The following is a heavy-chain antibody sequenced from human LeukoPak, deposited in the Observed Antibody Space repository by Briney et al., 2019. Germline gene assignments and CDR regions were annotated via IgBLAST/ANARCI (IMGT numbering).Heavy chain of an antibody. Sequence: SETLSLTCTVSGGSIGSYYWTWIRQSPGKGLEWIGYISYSGTTNYIPSLKGRVAISLDTPKNQFSLKLTSVTAADTAVYYGARNRYGSGRDWGQGTSVTVSS. CDR2: ISYSGTT. CDR3: ARNRYGSGRD. J-gene: IGHJ4*02. CDR1: GGSIGSYY. D-gene: IGHD3-10*01. V-gene: IGHV4-59*01.